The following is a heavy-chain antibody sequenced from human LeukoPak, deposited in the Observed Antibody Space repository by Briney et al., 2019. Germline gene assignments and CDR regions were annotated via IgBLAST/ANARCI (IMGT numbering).Heavy chain of an antibody. D-gene: IGHD3-22*01. J-gene: IGHJ4*02. CDR1: GYTFTSYY. Sequence: ASVKVSCKASGYTFTSYYMHWVRQAPGQGLEWMGIINPSGGSTSYAQKFQGRVTMTTDTSTSTAYMELRSLKSDDTAVYYCARNFYDSSGLTFDYWGQGTLVTVSS. CDR3: ARNFYDSSGLTFDY. V-gene: IGHV1-46*01. CDR2: INPSGGST.